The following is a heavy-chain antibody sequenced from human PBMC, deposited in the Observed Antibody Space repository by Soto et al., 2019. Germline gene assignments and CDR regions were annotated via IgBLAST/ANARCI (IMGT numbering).Heavy chain of an antibody. CDR2: IIPIFGTA. J-gene: IGHJ6*02. CDR1: GGTFSSYA. Sequence: SVKVSCKASGGTFSSYAISWVRQAPGQGLEWMGGIIPIFGTANYAQKFQGRVTITADESTSTAYMELSSLRSEDTAVYYCARANYYGSGSNVSYYYYYGMDVWGQGTTVTVSS. V-gene: IGHV1-69*13. CDR3: ARANYYGSGSNVSYYYYYGMDV. D-gene: IGHD3-10*01.